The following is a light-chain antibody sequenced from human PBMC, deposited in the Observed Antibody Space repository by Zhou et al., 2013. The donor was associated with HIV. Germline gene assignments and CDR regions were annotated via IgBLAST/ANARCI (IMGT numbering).Light chain of an antibody. CDR1: QDISYK. V-gene: IGKV1-16*01. CDR2: AAS. Sequence: DIQMTQSPSSLSAVVGDRVIITCRASQDISYKLAWFQQKPGKAPKSLIHAASNLQSGVPSRFSGSGSGTDFTLTINSLQPEDVATYYCQQYRSYPLIFGQGTRLEIK. CDR3: QQYRSYPLI. J-gene: IGKJ5*01.